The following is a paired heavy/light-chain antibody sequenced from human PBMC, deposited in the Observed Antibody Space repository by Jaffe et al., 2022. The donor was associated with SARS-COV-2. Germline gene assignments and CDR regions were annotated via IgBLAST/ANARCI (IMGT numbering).Heavy chain of an antibody. D-gene: IGHD6-19*01. V-gene: IGHV3-74*01. J-gene: IGHJ1*01. Sequence: EVQLVESGGGLVQPAGSLRLSCAASGFTFSSYWMHWVRQAPGKGLVWVSRINSDGSSTSYADSVKGRFTISRDNAKNTLYLQMNSLRVEDTAVYHCVRPVTVAGTSPLQHWGQGTLVTVSS. CDR2: INSDGSST. CDR1: GFTFSSYW. CDR3: VRPVTVAGTSPLQH.
Light chain of an antibody. V-gene: IGKV1-27*01. CDR3: QKYSSAPGT. CDR1: QGISNY. CDR2: AAS. J-gene: IGKJ1*01. Sequence: DIQMTQSPSSLSASVGDRITITCRASQGISNYLAWYQQKPGKVPKLLIYAASTLQSGVPSRFSGSGSGTDFTLTISSLQPEDVATYYCQKYSSAPGTFGQGTKVEIK.